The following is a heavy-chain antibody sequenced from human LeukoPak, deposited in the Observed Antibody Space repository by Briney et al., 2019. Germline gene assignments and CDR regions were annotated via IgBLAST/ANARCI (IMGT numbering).Heavy chain of an antibody. CDR1: GFTFSSYG. V-gene: IGHV3-30*18. J-gene: IGHJ4*02. CDR3: AKDKGAYGSETGFDI. Sequence: GGSLRLSCAASGFTFSSYGMHWVRQAPGKGLEWVAVSSYDGDNKYHADSVKGRFTISRDISKITLYLQMNSLRPEDTAVYYCAKDKGAYGSETGFDIWGQGILVTVSS. CDR2: SSYDGDNK. D-gene: IGHD4-17*01.